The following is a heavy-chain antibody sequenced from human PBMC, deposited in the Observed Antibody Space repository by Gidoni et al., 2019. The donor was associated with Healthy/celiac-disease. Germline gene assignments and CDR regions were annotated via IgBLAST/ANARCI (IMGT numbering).Heavy chain of an antibody. CDR3: AKASTYYDFWSGSDHDY. CDR1: GFTFSSYA. D-gene: IGHD3-3*01. V-gene: IGHV3-23*01. CDR2: ISGSGGNT. Sequence: EVQLLESGGGLVQPGGSLRLSCAASGFTFSSYAMSWVRQAPGKGLEWVSAISGSGGNTYYEDSVKGRFTISRDNSKNTLYLQMNSLRAEDTAVYYCAKASTYYDFWSGSDHDYWGQGTLVTVSS. J-gene: IGHJ4*02.